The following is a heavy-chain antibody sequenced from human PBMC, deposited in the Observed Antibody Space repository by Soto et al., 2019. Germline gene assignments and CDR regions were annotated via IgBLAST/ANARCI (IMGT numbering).Heavy chain of an antibody. CDR3: TGEVASGY. CDR2: ISRDGGTK. V-gene: IGHV3-30*03. D-gene: IGHD2-8*02. Sequence: QVQLVESGGGVVQPGRSLRLSCAVSGFTVSTYGMHWVRQAPGKGLEWVAVISRDGGTKYYAGSVKGRFTISRDNSRNTLFLEMNSLRSDDMAVYYCTGEVASGYWGQGTLVTVSS. CDR1: GFTVSTYG. J-gene: IGHJ4*02.